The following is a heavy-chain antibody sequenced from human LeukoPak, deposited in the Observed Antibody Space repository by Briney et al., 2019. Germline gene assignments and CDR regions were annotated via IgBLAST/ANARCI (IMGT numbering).Heavy chain of an antibody. Sequence: GGSLRLSCAASGFTFSSYAMHWVRQAPGKGLEWVAVISYDGSNKYYADSVKGRFTISRDNAKNSLYLQMNSLRAEDTAVYYCARGPTMKMDVWGKGTTVTVSS. D-gene: IGHD3-22*01. J-gene: IGHJ6*04. CDR1: GFTFSSYA. V-gene: IGHV3-30*04. CDR3: ARGPTMKMDV. CDR2: ISYDGSNK.